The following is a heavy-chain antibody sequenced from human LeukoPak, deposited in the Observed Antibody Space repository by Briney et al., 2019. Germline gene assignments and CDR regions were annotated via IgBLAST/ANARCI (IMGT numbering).Heavy chain of an antibody. D-gene: IGHD3-22*01. CDR3: ARVGNYYDSSGSHFPFDY. J-gene: IGHJ4*02. Sequence: GASVTVSFKASGGTFSSCAISWVRQAPGQGLEWMGGIIPIFGTANYAQKFQGRVTITADESTSTAYMELSSLRSEDTAVCYCARVGNYYDSSGSHFPFDYWGQGTLVTVSS. CDR2: IIPIFGTA. CDR1: GGTFSSCA. V-gene: IGHV1-69*13.